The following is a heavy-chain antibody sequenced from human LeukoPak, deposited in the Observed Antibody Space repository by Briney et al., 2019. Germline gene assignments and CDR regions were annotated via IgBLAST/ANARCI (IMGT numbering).Heavy chain of an antibody. CDR1: GGTFISYA. CDR2: IIPIFGTA. CDR3: ARANQYYFDY. D-gene: IGHD1-14*01. V-gene: IGHV1-69*13. Sequence: ASVKVSFKASGGTFISYAISWVRQAPGQGLEWMGGIIPIFGTANYAQKFQGRVTITADESTSTDYMELSSLRSEDTAVYYCARANQYYFDYWGRGNVVSVSS. J-gene: IGHJ4*02.